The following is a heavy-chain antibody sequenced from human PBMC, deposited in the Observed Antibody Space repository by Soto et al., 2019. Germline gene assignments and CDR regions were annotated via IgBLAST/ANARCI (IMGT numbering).Heavy chain of an antibody. J-gene: IGHJ4*02. CDR3: ARALWGSGSGSYYNVWYLAFDY. CDR1: GGSISSGGYY. Sequence: PSETLSLTCTVSGGSISSGGYYWSWIRQHPGKGLEWIGYIYYSGSTYYNPSLKSRVTISVDTSKNQFSLKLSSVTAADTAVYYCARALWGSGSGSYYNVWYLAFDYWGQGTLVTVSS. CDR2: IYYSGST. D-gene: IGHD3-10*01. V-gene: IGHV4-31*03.